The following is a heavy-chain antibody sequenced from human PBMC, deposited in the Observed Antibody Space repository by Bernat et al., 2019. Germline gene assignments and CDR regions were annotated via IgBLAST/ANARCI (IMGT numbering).Heavy chain of an antibody. CDR1: GFTFSSYA. CDR2: ISGSGGST. CDR3: AKQLGYCSDGTCYFDY. D-gene: IGHD2-15*01. V-gene: IGHV3-23*01. Sequence: EVQLLESGGGLVQPGGSLRLSCSASGFTFSSYAMSWVRQAPGKGLGWVSAISGSGGSTYYAASVEGRFTISRDNSKNTVYLQRKSLRAEDTAIYYCAKQLGYCSDGTCYFDYWGQGTLVTVSS. J-gene: IGHJ4*02.